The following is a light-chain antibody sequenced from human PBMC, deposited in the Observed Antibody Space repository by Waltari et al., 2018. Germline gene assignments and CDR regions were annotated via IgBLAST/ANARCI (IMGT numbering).Light chain of an antibody. CDR2: GAS. J-gene: IGKJ1*01. Sequence: DIQMTQSPYSLPASVGDRVTITCRASQDISNYLAWYQQKPGKVPKLLIYGASTLQSGVPSRFSGSGSGTDFTLTISSLQPEDVATYYCQKYNSALWTFGQGTKVEIK. V-gene: IGKV1-27*01. CDR3: QKYNSALWT. CDR1: QDISNY.